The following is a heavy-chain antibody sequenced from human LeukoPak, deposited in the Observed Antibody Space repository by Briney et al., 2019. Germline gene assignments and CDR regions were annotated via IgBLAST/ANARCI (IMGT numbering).Heavy chain of an antibody. Sequence: GGSLRLSCTLSGFPFSSLWMTWVRQAPGKGLEWVANINQDGSEKYYVDSVKGRFTISRDNSKNTLYLQMNSLRAEDTAVYYCAKAPYYYDSSGQTPGDYYYMDVWGKGTTVTISS. V-gene: IGHV3-7*03. CDR2: INQDGSEK. CDR1: GFPFSSLW. CDR3: AKAPYYYDSSGQTPGDYYYMDV. J-gene: IGHJ6*03. D-gene: IGHD3-22*01.